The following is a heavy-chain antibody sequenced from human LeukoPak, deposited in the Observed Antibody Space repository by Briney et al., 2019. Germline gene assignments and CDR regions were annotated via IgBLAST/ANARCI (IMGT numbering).Heavy chain of an antibody. CDR3: ARDGSQWLANYYFDY. CDR2: IWYDGSNK. Sequence: GGSLRLSCAASGFTFSSYGMHWVRQAPGKGLEWVAVIWYDGSNKYYADSVKGRFTISRDNSKNTLYLQMNSLRAEDTAVYYCARDGSQWLANYYFDYWGQGTLVTVSS. V-gene: IGHV3-33*08. J-gene: IGHJ4*02. D-gene: IGHD6-19*01. CDR1: GFTFSSYG.